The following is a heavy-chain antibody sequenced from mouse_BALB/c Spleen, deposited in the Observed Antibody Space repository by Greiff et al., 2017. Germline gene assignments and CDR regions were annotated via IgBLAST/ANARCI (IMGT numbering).Heavy chain of an antibody. CDR2: ISYSGST. Sequence: EVQRVESGPGLVKPSQSLSLTCTVTGYSITSDYAWNWIRQFPGNKLEWMGYISYSGSTSYNPSLKSRISITRDTSKNQFFLQLNSVTTEDTATYYCGYGYYAMDYWGQGTSVTVSS. V-gene: IGHV3-2*02. D-gene: IGHD1-1*01. J-gene: IGHJ4*01. CDR1: GYSITSDYA. CDR3: GYGYYAMDY.